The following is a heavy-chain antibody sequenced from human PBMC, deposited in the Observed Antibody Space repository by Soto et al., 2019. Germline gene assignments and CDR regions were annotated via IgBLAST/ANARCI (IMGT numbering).Heavy chain of an antibody. Sequence: EVQLVQSGAEVKKPGESLKISCKGSGYSFTSYWIGWVRQMPGKGLEWMGIIYPGDSDTRYSPSFQGQVTISADKSISTAYLQWSSLKASDTDMYYCARPSEVAATGVGFDYWGQGTLVTVSS. J-gene: IGHJ4*02. D-gene: IGHD2-15*01. CDR3: ARPSEVAATGVGFDY. V-gene: IGHV5-51*01. CDR1: GYSFTSYW. CDR2: IYPGDSDT.